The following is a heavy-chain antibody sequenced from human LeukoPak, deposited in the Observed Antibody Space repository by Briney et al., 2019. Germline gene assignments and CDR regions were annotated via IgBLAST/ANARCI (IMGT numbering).Heavy chain of an antibody. CDR1: GFTFSSYS. CDR3: AKDGEGSSSDY. V-gene: IGHV3-48*01. J-gene: IGHJ4*02. CDR2: ISSSSSTI. D-gene: IGHD6-6*01. Sequence: GGSLRLSCAASGFTFSSYSMNWVRQAPGKGLEWVSYISSSSSTIYYADSVKGRFTISRDNAKNSLYLQMNSLRAEDTAVYYCAKDGEGSSSDYWGQGTLVTVSS.